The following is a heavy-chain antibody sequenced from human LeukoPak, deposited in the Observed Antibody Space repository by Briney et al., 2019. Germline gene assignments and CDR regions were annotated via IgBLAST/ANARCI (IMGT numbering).Heavy chain of an antibody. CDR1: GGSISNYY. D-gene: IGHD1-26*01. J-gene: IGHJ4*02. CDR3: AKNAGWELQD. V-gene: IGHV4-59*12. Sequence: SETLSLTCTVSGGSISNYYWSWIRQPAGKGLEWIGEIYHGGVTKYNPSLKSRVTISMDRSKNQFSLNLNSVAAADTAVYYCAKNAGWELQDWGQGTLVTVSS. CDR2: IYHGGVT.